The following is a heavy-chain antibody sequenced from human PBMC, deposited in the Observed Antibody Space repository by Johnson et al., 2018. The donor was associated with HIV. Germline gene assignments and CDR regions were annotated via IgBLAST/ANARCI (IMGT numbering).Heavy chain of an antibody. D-gene: IGHD1-14*01. J-gene: IGHJ3*01. V-gene: IGHV3-30*04. CDR2: ISYDGSNK. CDR1: GFTFSSYA. Sequence: QVQLVESGGGVAQPGRSLRLSCAASGFTFSSYAMHWVRQAPGKGLEWVAVISYDGSNKYYADSVKGRFTISRDNAKNSLYLQMNSLRAEDTAVYYCARGTTGQYHYDAFDVWGQGTMVTVSS. CDR3: ARGTTGQYHYDAFDV.